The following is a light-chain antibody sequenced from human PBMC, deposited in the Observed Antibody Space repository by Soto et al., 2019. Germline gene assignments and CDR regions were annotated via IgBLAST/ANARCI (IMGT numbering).Light chain of an antibody. V-gene: IGLV1-44*01. CDR3: AAWDDSRNGYV. CDR1: GSNIGSNT. J-gene: IGLJ1*01. Sequence: QSVLTQPPSASGTPGQRVTISCSGSGSNIGSNTVNWYQQLPGTAPKFLMSSNNQRPSGVPDRISGSKSGTSASLAISGLQSEDEADYYCAAWDDSRNGYVFGTGTKVTVL. CDR2: SNN.